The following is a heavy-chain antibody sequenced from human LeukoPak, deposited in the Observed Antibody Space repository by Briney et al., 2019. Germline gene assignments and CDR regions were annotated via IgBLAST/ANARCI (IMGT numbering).Heavy chain of an antibody. J-gene: IGHJ6*02. V-gene: IGHV3-30*18. CDR2: ISYDGSNK. Sequence: GGSLRLSCAASGFTFSSYGMHWVRQAPGKGLEWVAVISYDGSNKYYADSVKGRFTISRDNSKNTLYLQMNSLRAEDTAVYYCAKEDEQWLVVFGYGMDVWGQGTTVTVSS. CDR1: GFTFSSYG. CDR3: AKEDEQWLVVFGYGMDV. D-gene: IGHD6-19*01.